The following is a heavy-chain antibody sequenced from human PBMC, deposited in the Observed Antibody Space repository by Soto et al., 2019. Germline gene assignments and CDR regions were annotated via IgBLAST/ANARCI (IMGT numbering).Heavy chain of an antibody. J-gene: IGHJ4*02. CDR1: GFTFSSYA. Sequence: GGSLRLSCSASGFTFSSYAMHWVRQAPGKGLEYVSAISSNGGSTYYADSVKGRFTISRDNSKNTLYLQMSSLRAEDTAVYYCVKGESDCSGGSCAIDYWGQGTLVTVSS. CDR2: ISSNGGST. D-gene: IGHD2-15*01. V-gene: IGHV3-64D*08. CDR3: VKGESDCSGGSCAIDY.